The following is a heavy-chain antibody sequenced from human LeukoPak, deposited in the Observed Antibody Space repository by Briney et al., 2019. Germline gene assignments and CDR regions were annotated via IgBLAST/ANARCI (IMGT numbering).Heavy chain of an antibody. CDR1: GGSISSYY. J-gene: IGHJ4*02. Sequence: SETLSLTCTVSGGSISSYYWSWIRQPPGKGLEWIGYIYYSGSTNYNPSLKSRVTISVDTSKNQFSLKLSSVTAADAAVYYCARRPDSGANWYSIWGQGTLVTVSS. D-gene: IGHD2-21*02. CDR2: IYYSGST. V-gene: IGHV4-59*01. CDR3: ARRPDSGANWYSI.